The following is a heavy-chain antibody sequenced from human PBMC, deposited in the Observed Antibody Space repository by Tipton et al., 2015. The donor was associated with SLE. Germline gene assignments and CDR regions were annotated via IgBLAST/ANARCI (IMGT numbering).Heavy chain of an antibody. CDR1: GYTFTSYD. V-gene: IGHV1-46*01. CDR2: INPSGGGT. Sequence: QLVQSGAEVKKPGASVKVSCKASGYTFTSYDMHWVRQAPGQGLEWMGIINPSGGGTSYAQKFQGRVTLTRDTSTSTVYMELSSLTSEDTAVYYCARDGGGNSVYFQQWGQGTLVIVSS. D-gene: IGHD4-23*01. CDR3: ARDGGGNSVYFQQ. J-gene: IGHJ1*01.